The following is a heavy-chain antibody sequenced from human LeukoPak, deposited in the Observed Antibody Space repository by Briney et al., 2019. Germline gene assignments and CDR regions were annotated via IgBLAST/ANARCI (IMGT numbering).Heavy chain of an antibody. CDR1: GGSFSGYY. V-gene: IGHV4-34*01. Sequence: SETLSLTCAVYGGSFSGYYWSWIRQPPGKGLEWIGEINHSGSTNYNPSLKSRVTISVDTSKNQFSLKLSSVTAADTAVYYCASNPVVRGVRAWFDPWGQGTLVTVSS. CDR3: ASNPVVRGVRAWFDP. CDR2: INHSGST. D-gene: IGHD3-10*01. J-gene: IGHJ5*02.